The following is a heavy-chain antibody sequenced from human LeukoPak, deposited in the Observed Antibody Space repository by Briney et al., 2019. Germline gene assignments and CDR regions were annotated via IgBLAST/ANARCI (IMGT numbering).Heavy chain of an antibody. V-gene: IGHV4-39*01. J-gene: IGHJ4*02. CDR1: GGSISNSGYY. CDR2: VNYSGST. Sequence: SETLSLTCTVSGGSISNSGYYWGWIRQPPGEGLEWIGEVNYSGSTAYNPSLKSRVTISVDTSKNQFSLKLSSVTAADTAVYYCATTVRPGYCSTTSCYFVDYWGQGTLVTVSS. D-gene: IGHD2-2*01. CDR3: ATTVRPGYCSTTSCYFVDY.